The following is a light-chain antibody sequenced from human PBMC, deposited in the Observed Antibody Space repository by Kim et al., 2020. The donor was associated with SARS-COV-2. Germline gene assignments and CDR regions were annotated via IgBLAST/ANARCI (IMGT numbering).Light chain of an antibody. J-gene: IGKJ4*01. Sequence: AIQLTQSPSSLSTSVGDRVTIPCRASQDINTALSWYQQKPGKSPKLLIYDASRLQSGVPSRFSGSGSGTDFTLTISSLQPEDFATYYCQQFKSYPLTFGGGTKVDIK. CDR3: QQFKSYPLT. CDR2: DAS. CDR1: QDINTA. V-gene: IGKV1-13*02.